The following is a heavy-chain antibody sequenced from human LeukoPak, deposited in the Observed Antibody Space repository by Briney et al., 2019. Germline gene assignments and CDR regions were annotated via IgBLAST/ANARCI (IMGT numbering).Heavy chain of an antibody. V-gene: IGHV1-3*01. CDR3: ARGPTYSYGLLDY. CDR1: GYTFINYA. J-gene: IGHJ4*02. CDR2: INAGNGKT. Sequence: ASVTVSCKASGYTFINYAMHWVRQAPGQRLEWMGWINAGNGKTKYSQKFQGRVTITRDTSATTAYMELSSLRSEDTAVYYCARGPTYSYGLLDYWGQGTLVTVSS. D-gene: IGHD5-18*01.